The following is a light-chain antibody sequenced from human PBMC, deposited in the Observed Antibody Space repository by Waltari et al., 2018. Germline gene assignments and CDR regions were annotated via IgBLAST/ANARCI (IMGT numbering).Light chain of an antibody. J-gene: IGKJ1*01. V-gene: IGKV2-30*01. CDR1: QSLVYSDGNTS. CDR3: MQGTHWLWA. CDR2: KVS. Sequence: DVVMTQSPLSLPVTLGQPASIPCRSSQSLVYSDGNTSLNWFQQRPGQSPGRLIYKVSNRDSGVPDRFSGSGSGTDFTLKISRVEAEDVGVYYCMQGTHWLWAFGQGTKVEIK.